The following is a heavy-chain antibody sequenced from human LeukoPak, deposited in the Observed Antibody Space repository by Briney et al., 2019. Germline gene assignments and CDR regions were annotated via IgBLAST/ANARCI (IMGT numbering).Heavy chain of an antibody. CDR1: GFTFSSYG. D-gene: IGHD1-1*01. J-gene: IGHJ6*03. CDR3: ARDRVPYYYYYYYMDV. Sequence: GGSLRLSCAASGFTFSSYGMHWVRQAPGKGLEWVAFIRYDGSNKYYADSVKGRFTISRDNSKNTLYLQMNSLRAEDTAVYYCARDRVPYYYYYYYMDVWGKGTTVTISS. CDR2: IRYDGSNK. V-gene: IGHV3-30*02.